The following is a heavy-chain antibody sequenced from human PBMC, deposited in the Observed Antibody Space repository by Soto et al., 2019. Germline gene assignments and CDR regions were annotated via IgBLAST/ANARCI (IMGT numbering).Heavy chain of an antibody. J-gene: IGHJ3*02. V-gene: IGHV1-69*02. Sequence: QVQLVQSGAEVKKPGSSVKVSCKASGGTFSSYTISWVRQAPGQGLEWMGRIIPILGIANYAQKFQGRVTITADKSTSTAYRELSSLRSEDTAVYYCARVEVVPAANDAFDIWGQGTMVTVSS. CDR3: ARVEVVPAANDAFDI. CDR2: IIPILGIA. D-gene: IGHD2-2*01. CDR1: GGTFSSYT.